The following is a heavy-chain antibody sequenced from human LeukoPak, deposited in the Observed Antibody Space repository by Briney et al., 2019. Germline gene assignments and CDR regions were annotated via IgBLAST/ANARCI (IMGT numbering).Heavy chain of an antibody. CDR3: ARDPALTGTAAFDI. V-gene: IGHV4-59*01. Sequence: SETLSLTCTVSGGSISSYYWSWIRQPPGKGLEWIGYIYYSGSTNYNPSLKSRVTISVDTSKNQFSLKLSSVTAADTAVYYCARDPALTGTAAFDIWGQGTMVTVSS. D-gene: IGHD1-7*01. CDR2: IYYSGST. J-gene: IGHJ3*02. CDR1: GGSISSYY.